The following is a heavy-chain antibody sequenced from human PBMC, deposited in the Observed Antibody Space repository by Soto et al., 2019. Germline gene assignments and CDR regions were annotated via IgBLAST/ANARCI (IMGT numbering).Heavy chain of an antibody. CDR3: ARVILSFGGAPDAFDI. V-gene: IGHV4-4*02. CDR2: IYHSGST. J-gene: IGHJ3*02. CDR1: GGSISSSNW. Sequence: PSETLSLTCAVSGGSISSSNWWSWVRQPPGKGLEWIGEIYHSGSTNYNPSLKSRVTISVDKSKNQLSLKLSSVTAADTAVYYCARVILSFGGAPDAFDIWGQGTMVTVSS. D-gene: IGHD3-16*01.